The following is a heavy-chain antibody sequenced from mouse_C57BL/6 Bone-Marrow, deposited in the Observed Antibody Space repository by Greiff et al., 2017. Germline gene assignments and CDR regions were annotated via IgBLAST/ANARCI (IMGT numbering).Heavy chain of an antibody. Sequence: VQLQQSGAELVRPGASVTLSCKASGYTFTDYEMHWVKQTPVPGLEWIGAIDPETGGNAYNQKFKGKAILTADKSSSTAYMELLSLTSEDSAVYYCTSDYDERFAYGGQGTLVTVSA. CDR1: GYTFTDYE. CDR2: IDPETGGN. D-gene: IGHD2-4*01. CDR3: TSDYDERFAY. V-gene: IGHV1-15*01. J-gene: IGHJ3*01.